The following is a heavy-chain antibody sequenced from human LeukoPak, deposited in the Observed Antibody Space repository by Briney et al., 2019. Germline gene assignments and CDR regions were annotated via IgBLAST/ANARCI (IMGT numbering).Heavy chain of an antibody. CDR3: AKAGDSVVVKGYYYYMDV. V-gene: IGHV3-23*01. CDR1: GFTFSSYA. J-gene: IGHJ6*03. CDR2: ISGSGGST. Sequence: GGSLRLSCAASGFTFSSYAMSWVRQAPGKGLEWVSAISGSGGSTYYADSVKGRFTISRDNSKNTLYLQMNSLRAEDTAVYYCAKAGDSVVVKGYYYYMDVWGKGTTVTVSS. D-gene: IGHD2-2*01.